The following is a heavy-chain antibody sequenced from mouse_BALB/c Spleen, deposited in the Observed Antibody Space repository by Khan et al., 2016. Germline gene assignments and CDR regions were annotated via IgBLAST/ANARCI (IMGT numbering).Heavy chain of an antibody. V-gene: IGHV10-1*02. CDR2: IRSKSNNYAT. CDR1: GCTFNTYA. CDR3: VRGGGAMDY. Sequence: EVQLVESGGGLVQPKGSLKLSCAASGCTFNTYAMNWVRQAPGKGLEWVARIRSKSNNYATYYADSVKDRFTISRDDSQSMLYLQMNNLKTEDTAMYYCVRGGGAMDYWGQGTSVTVSS. J-gene: IGHJ4*01.